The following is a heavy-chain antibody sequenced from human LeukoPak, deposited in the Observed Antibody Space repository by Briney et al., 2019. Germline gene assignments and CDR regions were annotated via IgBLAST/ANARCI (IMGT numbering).Heavy chain of an antibody. CDR3: AMGLRLGELSLDI. Sequence: SGGSLRLSCAASGFTFSSYGMHWVRQAPGKGLEWVAFIRYDGSNKYYADSVKGRFTISRDNSKNTLYLQMNSLRAEDTAVYYCAMGLRLGELSLDIWGQGTMVTVSS. CDR2: IRYDGSNK. V-gene: IGHV3-30*02. J-gene: IGHJ3*02. CDR1: GFTFSSYG. D-gene: IGHD3-16*02.